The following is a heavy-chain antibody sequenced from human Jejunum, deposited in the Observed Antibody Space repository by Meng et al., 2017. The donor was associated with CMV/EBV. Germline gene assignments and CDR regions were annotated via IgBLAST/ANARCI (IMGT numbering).Heavy chain of an antibody. CDR1: SYA. CDR3: AKDVTGSGRPQYYYGLDV. J-gene: IGHJ6*02. D-gene: IGHD6-19*01. V-gene: IGHV1-69*05. Sequence: SYAISWVRQAPGQGLEWRGKIIPMFGTPNYAQKFQGRVTITTEESTSTAYMEVRSLRYEDTAVYYCAKDVTGSGRPQYYYGLDVWGQGTTVTVSS. CDR2: IIPMFGTP.